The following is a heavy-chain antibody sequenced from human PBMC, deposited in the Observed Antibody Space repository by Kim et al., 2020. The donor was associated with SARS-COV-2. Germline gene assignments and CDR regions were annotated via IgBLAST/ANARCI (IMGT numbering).Heavy chain of an antibody. J-gene: IGHJ6*02. CDR3: AKDLKDPLRWTGFYYYYGMDV. CDR2: ISYDGSNK. V-gene: IGHV3-30*18. Sequence: GGSLRLSCAASGFTFSSYGMHWVRQAPGKGLEWVAVISYDGSNKYYADSVKVRFTISRDNSKNTLYLQMNSLRAEDTAVYYCAKDLKDPLRWTGFYYYYGMDVWGQGTTVTVSS. CDR1: GFTFSSYG. D-gene: IGHD4-17*01.